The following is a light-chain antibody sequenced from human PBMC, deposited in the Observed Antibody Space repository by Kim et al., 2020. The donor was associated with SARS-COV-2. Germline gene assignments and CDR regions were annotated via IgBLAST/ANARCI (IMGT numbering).Light chain of an antibody. Sequence: DIQMTQSPSSLSASVGDRVTITCRASQSIGGYLNWFQQRPGKAPNLLIYAASTLLSGVPSRFSGSGSGTDFTLTISSLQPEDFATYYCQQSYTTPPTFGHGTRLDIK. CDR2: AAS. V-gene: IGKV1-39*01. CDR3: QQSYTTPPT. J-gene: IGKJ5*01. CDR1: QSIGGY.